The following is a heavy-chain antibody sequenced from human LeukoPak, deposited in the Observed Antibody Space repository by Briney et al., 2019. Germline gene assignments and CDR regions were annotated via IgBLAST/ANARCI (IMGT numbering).Heavy chain of an antibody. D-gene: IGHD3-9*01. CDR1: GFTFSSYA. J-gene: IGHJ4*02. CDR3: ARSPYYDILAGFYYYFDY. CDR2: ISYDGSNK. V-gene: IGHV3-30-3*01. Sequence: GRSLRLSCAASGFTFSSYAMHWVRQAPGKGLEWVADISYDGSNKYYADSVKGRLTISRDNSKSTLYQQMNSLRAEDTATYYCARSPYYDILAGFYYYFDYWGQGTLVTVSS.